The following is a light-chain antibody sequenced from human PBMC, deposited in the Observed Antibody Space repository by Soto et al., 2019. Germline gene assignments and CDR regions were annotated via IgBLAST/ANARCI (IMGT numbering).Light chain of an antibody. CDR3: GSWDSSLSAYV. CDR1: SSNIGGNS. CDR2: DDD. Sequence: QSVMSQPPSVSAAPGQRVTISCSGSSSNIGGNSVSWYQQLPGTAPKLLIYDDDQRPSGIPGRFSGSKSGTSATLGITGFQTGDEADYYCGSWDSSLSAYVFGTGTKLTV. J-gene: IGLJ1*01. V-gene: IGLV1-51*01.